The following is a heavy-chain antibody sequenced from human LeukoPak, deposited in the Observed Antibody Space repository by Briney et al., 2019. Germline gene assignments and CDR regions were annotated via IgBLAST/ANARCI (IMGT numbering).Heavy chain of an antibody. CDR3: AKDGLVYYDYVWGSYRPLYYFDY. V-gene: IGHV1-46*01. CDR1: GYTFTSYY. J-gene: IGHJ4*02. CDR2: INPSGGST. Sequence: ASVKVSCKASGYTFTSYYMHWVRQAPGQGLEWMGIINPSGGSTSYAQKFQGRVTMTRDTSTSTVYMELNSLRAEDTAVYYCAKDGLVYYDYVWGSYRPLYYFDYWGQGTLVTVSS. D-gene: IGHD3-16*02.